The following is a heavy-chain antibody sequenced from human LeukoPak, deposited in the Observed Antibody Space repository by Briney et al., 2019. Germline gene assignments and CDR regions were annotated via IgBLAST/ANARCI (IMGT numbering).Heavy chain of an antibody. CDR1: GGSISTYY. CDR2: IYYSGST. D-gene: IGHD1-14*01. V-gene: IGHV4-59*01. CDR3: ARDREGTGNFDY. Sequence: PSETLSLTCTVSGGSISTYYGNWIRQAPGKGLEWIGYIYYSGSTNYNPSLKSRVTMSVDTSRNQFSLKLSSVTAADTAVYYCARDREGTGNFDYWGQGTLVTVSS. J-gene: IGHJ4*02.